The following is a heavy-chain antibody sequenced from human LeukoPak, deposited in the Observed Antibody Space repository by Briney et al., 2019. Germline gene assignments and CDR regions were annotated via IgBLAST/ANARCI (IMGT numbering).Heavy chain of an antibody. D-gene: IGHD1-7*01. J-gene: IGHJ4*02. CDR2: INPNSGGT. V-gene: IGHV1-2*02. CDR3: AKLPTSGSNFDC. CDR1: GGTFSSYA. Sequence: ASVKVSCKASGGTFSSYAISWVRQAPGQGLEWMGWINPNSGGTNYAQKFQGRVTMTRDTSISTAYMELSRLRSDDTAVYYCAKLPTSGSNFDCWGQGTLVTVSS.